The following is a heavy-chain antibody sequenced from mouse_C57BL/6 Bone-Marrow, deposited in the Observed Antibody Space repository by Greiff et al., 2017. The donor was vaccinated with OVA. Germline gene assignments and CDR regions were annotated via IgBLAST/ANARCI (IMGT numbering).Heavy chain of an antibody. V-gene: IGHV1-81*01. CDR1: GYTFTSYG. Sequence: VKLQQSGAELARPGASVKLSCKASGYTFTSYGISWVKQRTGPGLEWIGEIYPRSGNTYYNEKFKGKATLPADKSSSTAYMELRSLTSEDSAVYFCVYSNLWAMDYWGQGTSVTVSS. D-gene: IGHD2-5*01. CDR2: IYPRSGNT. J-gene: IGHJ4*01. CDR3: VYSNLWAMDY.